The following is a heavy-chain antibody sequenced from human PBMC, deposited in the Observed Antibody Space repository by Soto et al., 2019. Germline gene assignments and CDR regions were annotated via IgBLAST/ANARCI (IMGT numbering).Heavy chain of an antibody. V-gene: IGHV1-69*01. CDR1: GDSFGSYA. CDR3: AREPFGRFDP. J-gene: IGHJ5*02. CDR2: IIPVFGTT. D-gene: IGHD3-10*01. Sequence: QMQPVQSGPEVKKPGSSVKVSCKASGDSFGSYAVSWVRQAPGQGLEWMGAIIPVFGTTNYTQKFQGRVTITADDSTTTAYMELSSLRSDDTAVYYCAREPFGRFDPWGQGTLVTVSS.